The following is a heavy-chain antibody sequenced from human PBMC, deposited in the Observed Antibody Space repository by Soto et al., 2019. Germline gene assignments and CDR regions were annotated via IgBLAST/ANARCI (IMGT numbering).Heavy chain of an antibody. CDR1: GFTFSSYA. CDR3: AAKVRGQGDDAFDL. J-gene: IGHJ3*01. V-gene: IGHV3-23*01. Sequence: EVQLLESGGGLVQPGGSLRLSCAASGFTFSSYAMFWVRQAPGKGLEWVSAVSGSGDNTYYADTVKGLFTIPRDNSKNTVSLQLNSLRAEDTAVYYCAAKVRGQGDDAFDLWGQGTMVTVSS. D-gene: IGHD3-16*01. CDR2: VSGSGDNT.